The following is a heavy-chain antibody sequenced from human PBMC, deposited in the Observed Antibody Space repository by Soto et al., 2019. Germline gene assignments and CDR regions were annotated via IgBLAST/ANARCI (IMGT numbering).Heavy chain of an antibody. Sequence: QLQLQESGLGLVKPSQTLSLTCAVSSGAISSGGYSWSWIRQPPGKGLEWIGYIYHSGSTYYNPSPKSRVTISVDRAKNQFSLKLSSVTAADTAVYYCARAGGLGAVAVDYWGQGTLVIVSS. CDR3: ARAGGLGAVAVDY. CDR1: SGAISSGGYS. CDR2: IYHSGST. D-gene: IGHD6-19*01. J-gene: IGHJ4*02. V-gene: IGHV4-30-2*01.